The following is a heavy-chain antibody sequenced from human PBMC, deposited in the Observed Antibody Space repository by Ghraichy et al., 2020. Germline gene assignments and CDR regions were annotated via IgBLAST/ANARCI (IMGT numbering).Heavy chain of an antibody. CDR3: PTQKYENNNWCYPDY. D-gene: IGHD2-8*01. CDR2: IRPYNGDT. V-gene: IGHV1-18*01. Sequence: ASVKVSCKPSGYTFVTYAITWVRQAPGQGLEWMGWIRPYNGDTHYGQKFQDRVAMTTDTSTNTAFMELRSLRSDDTAIYYCPTQKYENNNWCYPDYWGQGTLVTVSS. CDR1: GYTFVTYA. J-gene: IGHJ4*02.